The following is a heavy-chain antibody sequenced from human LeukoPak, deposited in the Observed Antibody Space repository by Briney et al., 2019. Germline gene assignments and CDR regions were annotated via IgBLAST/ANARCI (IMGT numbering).Heavy chain of an antibody. Sequence: GRSLRPSCAASGLTLTSLWMSWVRQPPGKVMEWVATIKQDGSEQGYVDSVQGRFTISRDNAKNSLYVQMNRLRVEDTAIYYCANTRGFGFWGQGTLVAVSS. J-gene: IGHJ4*02. CDR1: GLTLTSLW. CDR2: IKQDGSEQ. CDR3: ANTRGFGF. V-gene: IGHV3-7*01.